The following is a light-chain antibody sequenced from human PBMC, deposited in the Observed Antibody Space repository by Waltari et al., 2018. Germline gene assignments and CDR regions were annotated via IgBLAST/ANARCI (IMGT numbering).Light chain of an antibody. V-gene: IGKV3-20*01. Sequence: EIVLTQSPGTLSLSPGERATLSCRASQSVSRTLAWYQQKPGQAPRLRIYDASTRATGIPDRFSGRGSGTDFSLTISRLEPEDFAVYYCEKYGTLPATFGQGTKVEVK. CDR2: DAS. J-gene: IGKJ1*01. CDR1: QSVSRT. CDR3: EKYGTLPAT.